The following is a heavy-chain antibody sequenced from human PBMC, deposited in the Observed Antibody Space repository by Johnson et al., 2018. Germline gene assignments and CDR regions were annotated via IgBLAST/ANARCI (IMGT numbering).Heavy chain of an antibody. Sequence: VQLQESGGGLVQPGGSLRLSCVASEFTFSSYWMNWVRQVPGKGLMWVSRINIDESNTSYADSVKGRFTISRDNAKNTLYLQMNSLRDEDTAVYDCARARSRTSGGYGMDVWGQGTTVTVSS. CDR1: EFTFSSYW. V-gene: IGHV3-74*01. CDR3: ARARSRTSGGYGMDV. D-gene: IGHD1-14*01. CDR2: INIDESNT. J-gene: IGHJ6*02.